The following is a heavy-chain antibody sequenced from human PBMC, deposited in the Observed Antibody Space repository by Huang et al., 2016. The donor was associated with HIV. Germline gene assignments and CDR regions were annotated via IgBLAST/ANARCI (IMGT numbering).Heavy chain of an antibody. Sequence: QVQLVESGGGLVKPGGSLRLSCAASGFTVSDYYMSWIRQTPGKGLEWISYISSSDNSIYYASSVKGRFSISRDDAKNSLYLQMNSLRADDTAVYYCARRSAFYRLDYWGQGTLVTVSS. V-gene: IGHV3-11*01. CDR2: ISSSDNSI. J-gene: IGHJ4*02. CDR1: GFTVSDYY. CDR3: ARRSAFYRLDY. D-gene: IGHD3-10*01.